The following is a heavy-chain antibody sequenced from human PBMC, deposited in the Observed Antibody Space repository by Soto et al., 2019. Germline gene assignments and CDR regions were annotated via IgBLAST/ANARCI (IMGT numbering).Heavy chain of an antibody. J-gene: IGHJ4*02. D-gene: IGHD1-26*01. Sequence: GGSLRLSCAASGFTFSSYAMHWVRQAPGKGLEWVAVISYDGSNKYYADSVKGRFTISRDNSKNTLYLQMNSLRAEDTAVYYCARTLSGSYYYWGQGTLVTVSS. V-gene: IGHV3-30*04. CDR2: ISYDGSNK. CDR3: ARTLSGSYYY. CDR1: GFTFSSYA.